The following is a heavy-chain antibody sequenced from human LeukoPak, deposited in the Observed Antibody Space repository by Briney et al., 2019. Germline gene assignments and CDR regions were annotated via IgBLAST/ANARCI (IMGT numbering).Heavy chain of an antibody. CDR1: GFTFSSYW. Sequence: GGSLRLSCAASGFTFSSYWMHWVRQAPGKGLVWVSRINTDGSSTSYADSVKGRFTISRDNAKNTLYLQMNSLRAEDTAVYYCARDLSRFWSGYYPDYWGQGTLVTVSS. CDR3: ARDLSRFWSGYYPDY. D-gene: IGHD3-3*01. J-gene: IGHJ4*02. CDR2: INTDGSST. V-gene: IGHV3-74*01.